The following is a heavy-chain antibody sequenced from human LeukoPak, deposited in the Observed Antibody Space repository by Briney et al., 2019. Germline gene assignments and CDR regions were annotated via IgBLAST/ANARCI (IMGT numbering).Heavy chain of an antibody. J-gene: IGHJ3*02. D-gene: IGHD3-9*01. CDR3: ARAPKLRYFDWYPNAFDI. CDR1: GGSISSYY. Sequence: SETLSLTCTVSGGSISSYYWSWIWQPQGKGLEWIGYIYYSVSTNYNPSLNIRVTISVDTSKNQFSLKLSSVTAADTAVYYCARAPKLRYFDWYPNAFDIWGQGTMVTVSS. V-gene: IGHV4-59*01. CDR2: IYYSVST.